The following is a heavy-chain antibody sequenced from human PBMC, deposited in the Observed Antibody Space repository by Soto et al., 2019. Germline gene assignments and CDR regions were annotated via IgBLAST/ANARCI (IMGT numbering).Heavy chain of an antibody. CDR2: INPSGGST. D-gene: IGHD5-18*01. J-gene: IGHJ4*02. CDR3: ATAWIQLWLLDY. Sequence: QVQLVQSGAEVKKPGASVKVSCKASGYTFTSYYMHWVRQAPGQGLEWMGIINPSGGSTSYAQKFQDRVTMTRDTSTSTVYMELSSLRSEDTAVYYCATAWIQLWLLDYWGQGTLVTVSS. V-gene: IGHV1-46*01. CDR1: GYTFTSYY.